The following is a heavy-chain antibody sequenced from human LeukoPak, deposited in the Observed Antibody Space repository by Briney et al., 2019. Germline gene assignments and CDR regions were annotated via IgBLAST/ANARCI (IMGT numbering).Heavy chain of an antibody. Sequence: GASVKVSCKVSGYTLTELSMHWVRQAPGKGPEWMGGFDPEDGETIYAQKFQGRVTMTEDTSTDTAYMELSSLRSEDTAVYYCATAIPAVAGTTKFDYWGQGTLVTVSS. V-gene: IGHV1-24*01. CDR3: ATAIPAVAGTTKFDY. J-gene: IGHJ4*02. D-gene: IGHD6-19*01. CDR2: FDPEDGET. CDR1: GYTLTELS.